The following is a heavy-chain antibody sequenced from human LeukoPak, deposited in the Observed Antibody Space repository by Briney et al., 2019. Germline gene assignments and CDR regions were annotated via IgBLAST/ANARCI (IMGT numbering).Heavy chain of an antibody. CDR2: ISAYNGNT. D-gene: IGHD3-3*01. CDR1: GYTFTSDG. V-gene: IGHV1-18*01. CDR3: ARDRRTYYDFWSGYHNWFDP. Sequence: ASVKGSCKASGYTFTSDGISWVRQAPGQGLEWMGWISAYNGNTNYAQKLQGRVTMTTDTSTSTAYMELRSLRSDDTAVYYCARDRRTYYDFWSGYHNWFDPWGQGTLVTVSS. J-gene: IGHJ5*02.